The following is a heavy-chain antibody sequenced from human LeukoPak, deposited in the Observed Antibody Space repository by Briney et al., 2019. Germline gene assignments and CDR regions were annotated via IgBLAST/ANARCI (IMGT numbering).Heavy chain of an antibody. D-gene: IGHD3-10*01. Sequence: SETLSLTCTVSGGSLSRYYWSWIRQPPGKGLEWIGYIYNRGSTNYNPSLKSRVTVSVDTSKNQFSLKLSSVTAADTAVYYCASQSPYCYGSGSFDYWGQGTLVTVSS. V-gene: IGHV4-59*08. CDR3: ASQSPYCYGSGSFDY. CDR2: IYNRGST. CDR1: GGSLSRYY. J-gene: IGHJ4*02.